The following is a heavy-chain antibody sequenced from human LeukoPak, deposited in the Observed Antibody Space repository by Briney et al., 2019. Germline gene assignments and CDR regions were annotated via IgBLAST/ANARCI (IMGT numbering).Heavy chain of an antibody. D-gene: IGHD5-18*01. Sequence: SVKVSCKASGGTFISYAISWVRQAPGQGLEWMGRIIPIFGTTNYAQKFQGRVTITTDESTSTAYMELSSLRSEDTAVYYCARAVSVGDTAIVLWGQGTLVTVSS. V-gene: IGHV1-69*05. CDR3: ARAVSVGDTAIVL. CDR2: IIPIFGTT. CDR1: GGTFISYA. J-gene: IGHJ4*02.